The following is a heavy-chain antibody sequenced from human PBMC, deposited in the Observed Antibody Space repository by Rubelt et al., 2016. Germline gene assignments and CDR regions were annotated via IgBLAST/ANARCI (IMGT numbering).Heavy chain of an antibody. CDR3: ARGSTGANWFDP. D-gene: IGHD1-1*01. V-gene: IGHV2-70*01. CDR1: GFSLRTSRMC. J-gene: IGHJ5*02. CDR2: IDWDDAK. Sequence: QITLRESGPALVKHTQTLTLTCTFSGFSLRTSRMCVRWIRQPPGKDLEWLALIDWDDAKYYRQSLTTRHTISKDTPNNQVVLTLTNMDPVDTATYYCARGSTGANWFDPWGQGTLVTVSS.